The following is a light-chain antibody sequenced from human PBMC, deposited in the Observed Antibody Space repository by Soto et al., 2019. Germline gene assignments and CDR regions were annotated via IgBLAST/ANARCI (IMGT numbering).Light chain of an antibody. CDR2: DAS. CDR1: QSVFNY. CDR3: HQSSSTPLT. Sequence: DVQMTQSPPSLSASVGDTVTITCRASQSVFNYLNWYQQRPGKGPKLLIYDASSLHSGVPSRFSGSGYGTDFTLTISSVQPEDSATYYCHQSSSTPLTFGGGTRVELK. J-gene: IGKJ4*01. V-gene: IGKV1-39*01.